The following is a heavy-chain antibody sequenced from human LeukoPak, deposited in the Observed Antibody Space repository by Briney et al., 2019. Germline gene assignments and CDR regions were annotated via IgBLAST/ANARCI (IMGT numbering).Heavy chain of an antibody. J-gene: IGHJ4*02. CDR1: GFTFSSYE. CDR2: ISSSAGTT. CDR3: ARQQLQLWYD. D-gene: IGHD5-18*01. V-gene: IGHV3-48*03. Sequence: GGSQRLSCAASGFTFSSYEMNWVRQAPGKGLEWVSYISSSAGTTYYADSVEGRFTISRDNAKNSLYLQMNSLRAEDTAVYYCARQQLQLWYDWGQGALVTVSP.